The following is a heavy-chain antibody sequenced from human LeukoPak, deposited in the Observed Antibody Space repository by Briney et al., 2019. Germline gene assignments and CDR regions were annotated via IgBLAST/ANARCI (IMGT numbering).Heavy chain of an antibody. Sequence: SETLSLTCAVSGYSISSGYYWGWIRQPPGKGLEWIGSIYHSGSTYYNPSLKSRGTISVDTSKNQFSLKLSSVTAADTAVYYCARGIPPRGGHFDYWGQGTLVTVSS. J-gene: IGHJ4*02. CDR3: ARGIPPRGGHFDY. D-gene: IGHD3-16*01. V-gene: IGHV4-38-2*01. CDR1: GYSISSGYY. CDR2: IYHSGST.